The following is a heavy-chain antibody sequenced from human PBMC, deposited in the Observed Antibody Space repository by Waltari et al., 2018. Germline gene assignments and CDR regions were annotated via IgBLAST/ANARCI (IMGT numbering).Heavy chain of an antibody. V-gene: IGHV4-59*01. CDR2: IDYSGST. J-gene: IGHJ6*03. CDR1: GGSISSYY. CDR3: ARRRSSSSARGYYYMDV. Sequence: QVQLQESGPGLVKPSETLSLTCTVPGGSISSYYRRRIRQPPGKGLEWIGYIDYSGSTNYNPSLKSRVTISVDTSKNQFSLKLSSVTAADTAVYYCARRRSSSSARGYYYMDVWGKGTTVTVSS. D-gene: IGHD6-6*01.